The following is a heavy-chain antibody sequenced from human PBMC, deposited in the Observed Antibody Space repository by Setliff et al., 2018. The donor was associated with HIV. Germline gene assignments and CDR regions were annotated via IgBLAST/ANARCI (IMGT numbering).Heavy chain of an antibody. Sequence: ASVKVSCKASGYRLATYDINWVRQATGQGLEWMGWVNPNTGYTGYAKNFQGRVTMTRNISINTAYMELTSLTSEDTAVYYCARDLYGSGTLDSWGQGTLVTVSS. CDR2: VNPNTGYT. V-gene: IGHV1-8*01. D-gene: IGHD3-10*01. CDR3: ARDLYGSGTLDS. J-gene: IGHJ5*01. CDR1: GYRLATYD.